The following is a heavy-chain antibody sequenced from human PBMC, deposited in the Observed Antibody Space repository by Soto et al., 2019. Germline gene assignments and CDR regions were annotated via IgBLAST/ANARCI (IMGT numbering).Heavy chain of an antibody. J-gene: IGHJ1*01. D-gene: IGHD3-22*01. CDR2: ISAYNGNT. CDR1: GYTFTSYG. CDR3: ARGFVGYYDSSGSNYFQH. Sequence: ASVKVSCKASGYTFTSYGISWVRQAPGQGLEWMGWISAYNGNTNYAQKLRGRVTMTTDTSTSTAYMELRSLRSDDTAVYYCARGFVGYYDSSGSNYFQHWGQGTLVTVSS. V-gene: IGHV1-18*01.